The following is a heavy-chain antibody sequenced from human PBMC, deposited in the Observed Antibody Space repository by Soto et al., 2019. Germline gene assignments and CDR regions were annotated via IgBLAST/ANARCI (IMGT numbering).Heavy chain of an antibody. CDR2: ISYDGSNK. CDR1: GFTFSSYG. V-gene: IGHV3-30*18. J-gene: IGHJ4*02. D-gene: IGHD3-10*01. CDR3: AKEGGYYGSGPSWQDH. Sequence: QVQLVESGGGVVQPGRSLRLSCAASGFTFSSYGMHWVRQAPGKGLVWVAVISYDGSNKYYADSVKGRFTISSDNSKNRLHLQMNSLRADDTAVYYCAKEGGYYGSGPSWQDHWDQGTLVTVSS.